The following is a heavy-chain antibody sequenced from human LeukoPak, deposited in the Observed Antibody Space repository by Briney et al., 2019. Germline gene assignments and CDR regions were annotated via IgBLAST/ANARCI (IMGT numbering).Heavy chain of an antibody. CDR2: IIPIFGTA. V-gene: IGHV1-69*13. J-gene: IGHJ6*02. Sequence: ASVKVSCKASGGTFSSYTISWVRQAPGQGLEWMGGIIPIFGTANYAQKFQGRVTITADESTSTAYMELSSLRSEDTAVYYCAWKPNQLPRSKRHYYGMDVWGQGTTVTVSS. CDR3: AWKPNQLPRSKRHYYGMDV. D-gene: IGHD2-2*01. CDR1: GGTFSSYT.